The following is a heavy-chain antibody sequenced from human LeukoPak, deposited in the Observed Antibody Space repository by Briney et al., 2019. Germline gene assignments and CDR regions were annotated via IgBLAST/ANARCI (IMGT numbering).Heavy chain of an antibody. CDR2: ISGSGGST. Sequence: GGSLRLSCAASGFTFSSFAMSWVRQAPGKGLEWVSAISGSGGSTYYADSVKGRFTISRDNSKNTLYLQMNSLRAEDTAVYYCAKDSGYGDVRYFDLWGRGTLVTVSS. V-gene: IGHV3-23*01. J-gene: IGHJ2*01. D-gene: IGHD4-17*01. CDR3: AKDSGYGDVRYFDL. CDR1: GFTFSSFA.